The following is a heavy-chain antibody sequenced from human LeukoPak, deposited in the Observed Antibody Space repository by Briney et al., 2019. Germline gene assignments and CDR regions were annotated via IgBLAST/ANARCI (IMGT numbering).Heavy chain of an antibody. J-gene: IGHJ6*02. Sequence: PSQTLSLTCTVSGGSISSGDYYWSWIRQPPGKGLEWIGYIYSSGSTYYNPSLKSRVTISVDTSKNQFSLKLSSVTAADTAVYYCASDHGSGSYGMDVWGQGTTVTVSS. D-gene: IGHD3-10*01. CDR2: IYSSGST. CDR3: ASDHGSGSYGMDV. CDR1: GGSISSGDYY. V-gene: IGHV4-30-4*01.